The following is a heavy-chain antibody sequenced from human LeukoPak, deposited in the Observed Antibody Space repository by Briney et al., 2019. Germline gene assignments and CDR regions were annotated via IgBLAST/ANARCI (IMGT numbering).Heavy chain of an antibody. CDR1: GYTFTCYY. D-gene: IGHD3-10*01. Sequence: ASVKVSCKASGYTFTCYYMHWVRQAPGQGLEWMGWINPNSGGTNYAQKFQGRVTMTRDTSISTAYMELSRLRSDDTAVYYCARNYGSGTTDWFDPWGQGTLVTVSS. CDR2: INPNSGGT. V-gene: IGHV1-2*02. J-gene: IGHJ5*02. CDR3: ARNYGSGTTDWFDP.